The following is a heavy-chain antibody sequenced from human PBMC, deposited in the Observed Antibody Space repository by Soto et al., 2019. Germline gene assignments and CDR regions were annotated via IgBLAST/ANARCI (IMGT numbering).Heavy chain of an antibody. J-gene: IGHJ3*02. CDR2: ISGSGGST. Sequence: GGSLRLSCAASGFTFSSYAMSWVRQAPGKGLEWVSAISGSGGSTYYADSVKGRFTISRDNSKNTLYLQMNSLRAEDTAVYYCAKVSSLGELSHDDAFDIWGQGTMVTVSS. CDR1: GFTFSSYA. V-gene: IGHV3-23*01. CDR3: AKVSSLGELSHDDAFDI. D-gene: IGHD3-16*02.